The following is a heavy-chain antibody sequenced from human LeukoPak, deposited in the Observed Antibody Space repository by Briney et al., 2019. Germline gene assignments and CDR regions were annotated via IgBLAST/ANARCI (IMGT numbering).Heavy chain of an antibody. V-gene: IGHV4-31*03. CDR2: IYYSGST. CDR1: GGSISSGGYY. D-gene: IGHD2-2*02. Sequence: SSETLSLTCTVSGGSISSGGYYWSWIRQHPGKGLEWIGYIYYSGSTYSNPSLKSRVTISVDTSKIQFSLNLSSVTAADTAVYYCARYCSSTNCYKGGFDPWGQGTLVTVSS. J-gene: IGHJ5*02. CDR3: ARYCSSTNCYKGGFDP.